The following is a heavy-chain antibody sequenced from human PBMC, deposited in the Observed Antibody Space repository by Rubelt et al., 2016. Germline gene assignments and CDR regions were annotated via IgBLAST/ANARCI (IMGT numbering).Heavy chain of an antibody. Sequence: QVQLQQWGAGLLKPSETLSLTCAVYAGSFSGYYWSWIRQPPGKGLEWIGEINHSGSTNYNPSLKSRVTISVDTSKNQFSLKLSSVTAAETAVDYCARHVSSGWYYYYGMDVWGQGTTVTVSS. J-gene: IGHJ6*02. CDR1: AGSFSGYY. CDR3: ARHVSSGWYYYYGMDV. D-gene: IGHD6-19*01. V-gene: IGHV4-34*01. CDR2: INHSGST.